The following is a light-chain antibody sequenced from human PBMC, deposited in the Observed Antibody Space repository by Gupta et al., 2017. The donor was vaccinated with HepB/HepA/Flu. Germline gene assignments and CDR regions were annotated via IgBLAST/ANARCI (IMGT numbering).Light chain of an antibody. V-gene: IGKV1-39*01. CDR2: AAS. J-gene: IGKJ1*01. CDR3: QQSYSTLGT. Sequence: DSQMTQSPSSLSASVGDRVTITCRASQSISSYLNWYQQKPGKAPKLLIYAASSLQSGVPSRFSGSGSGTDFTLTISRLQPEDFATYYCQQSYSTLGTFGQGTKVEIK. CDR1: QSISSY.